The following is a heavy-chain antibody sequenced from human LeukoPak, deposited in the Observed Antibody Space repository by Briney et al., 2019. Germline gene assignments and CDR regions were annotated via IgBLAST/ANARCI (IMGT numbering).Heavy chain of an antibody. D-gene: IGHD3-22*01. CDR1: GFTVSINS. J-gene: IGHJ6*03. CDR2: IYSGGNT. V-gene: IGHV3-66*02. Sequence: GGSLRLSCTVSGFTVSINSMSWVRQAPGKGLEWVSFIYSGGNTHYSDSVKGRFTISRDNSKNTLYLQMNSLRAEDTAVYYCAKGTYYYDSSGREYYMDVWGKGTTVTISS. CDR3: AKGTYYYDSSGREYYMDV.